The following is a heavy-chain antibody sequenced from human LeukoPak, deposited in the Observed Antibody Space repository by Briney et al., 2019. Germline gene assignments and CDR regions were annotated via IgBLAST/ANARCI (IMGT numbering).Heavy chain of an antibody. CDR3: ARGSEWASGVSDY. Sequence: GGSLRLSCAASGFTFSRCGMNWVRQAPGKGQEWVSSISGSGTYIYYADSVKGRFTISRDNAKNSLYLQMNSLRAEDTAVYYCARGSEWASGVSDYWGQGTLVTVSS. J-gene: IGHJ4*02. D-gene: IGHD3-3*01. V-gene: IGHV3-21*01. CDR1: GFTFSRCG. CDR2: ISGSGTYI.